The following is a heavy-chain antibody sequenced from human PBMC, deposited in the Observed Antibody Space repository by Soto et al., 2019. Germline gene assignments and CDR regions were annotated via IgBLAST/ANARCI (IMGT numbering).Heavy chain of an antibody. CDR1: GYSFTSYW. V-gene: IGHV5-51*01. CDR2: IYPVDFET. Sequence: GESLKISCSGSGYSFTSYWIGWVRQKPGKGLEWMGIIYPVDFETRYSPSFQGQVTMSADKSISTAYLQWSSLKASDTAMYYCATSDYLYYFDYWGQGTLVTVSS. J-gene: IGHJ4*02. CDR3: ATSDYLYYFDY. D-gene: IGHD4-17*01.